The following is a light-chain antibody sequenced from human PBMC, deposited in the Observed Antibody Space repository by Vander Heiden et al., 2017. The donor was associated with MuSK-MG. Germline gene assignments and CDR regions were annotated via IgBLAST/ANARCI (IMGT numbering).Light chain of an antibody. V-gene: IGKV1-39*01. CDR1: QSISSY. CDR3: QQNDSNPPIT. J-gene: IGKJ5*01. Sequence: IHMTQSPSSRSASVGDRVTITCRASQSISSYLNWYQQKPGKAPKLLIYAASSLQSGVPSRFSGSGYGTDFTLTISSRQLEDFAPYTCQQNDSNPPITFGQGTLMEIK. CDR2: AAS.